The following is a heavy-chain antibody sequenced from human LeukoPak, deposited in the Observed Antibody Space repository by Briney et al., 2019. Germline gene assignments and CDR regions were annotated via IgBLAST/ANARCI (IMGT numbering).Heavy chain of an antibody. CDR1: GNYL. CDR2: INRDGSWT. J-gene: IGHJ4*02. V-gene: IGHV3-74*01. D-gene: IGHD2/OR15-2a*01. Sequence: GGSLRLSCAASGNYLMHWVRQAPGQGLVWVSHINRDGSWTSYADSVKGRFTISKDHAKNTVYLQMNNLRADDTAVYYCVSFYEAYWGRGTLVTVS. CDR3: VSFYEAY.